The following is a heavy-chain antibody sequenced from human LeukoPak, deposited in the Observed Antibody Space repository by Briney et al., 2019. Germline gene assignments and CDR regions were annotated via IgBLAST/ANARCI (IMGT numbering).Heavy chain of an antibody. CDR3: ASPNWNYGATVYDSFDI. D-gene: IGHD1-7*01. CDR2: IGGSSSTI. CDR1: GFTFSSYT. Sequence: GGSLRLSCAASGFTFSSYTMNWVRQAPGKGWDGVSYIGGSSSTIYYADSVKGRFTISRDNAKNSLYLQMNSLRVEDTAVYYCASPNWNYGATVYDSFDIWGPGTMVTVSS. J-gene: IGHJ3*02. V-gene: IGHV3-48*01.